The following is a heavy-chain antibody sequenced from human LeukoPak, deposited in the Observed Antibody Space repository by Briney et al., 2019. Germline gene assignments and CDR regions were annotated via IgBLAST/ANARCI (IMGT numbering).Heavy chain of an antibody. J-gene: IGHJ4*02. CDR3: AKESGRYSYGYLDY. CDR2: ISYDGSNK. CDR1: GFTFSSYG. Sequence: GRSLRLFCAASGFTFSSYGMHWVRQAAGKGLEWVAVISYDGSNKYYADSVKGRFTISRDNSKNTLYLQMNSLRAEDTAVYYCAKESGRYSYGYLDYWGQGTLVTVSS. V-gene: IGHV3-30*18. D-gene: IGHD5-18*01.